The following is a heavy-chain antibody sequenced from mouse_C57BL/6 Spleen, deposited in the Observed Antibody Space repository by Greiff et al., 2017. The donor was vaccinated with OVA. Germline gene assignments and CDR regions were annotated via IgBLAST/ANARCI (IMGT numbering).Heavy chain of an antibody. D-gene: IGHD2-5*01. CDR1: GYTFTDYY. V-gene: IGHV1-26*01. CDR3: AIINYSNYWYCDV. CDR2: INPNNGGT. Sequence: VQLQQSGPELVKPGASVKISCKASGYTFTDYYMNWVKQSHGKSLEWIGDINPNNGGTSYNLKFKGKATLTVDKSSSTAYMELHSLASEDSAVNYCAIINYSNYWYCDVWGTGTTVTVSS. J-gene: IGHJ1*03.